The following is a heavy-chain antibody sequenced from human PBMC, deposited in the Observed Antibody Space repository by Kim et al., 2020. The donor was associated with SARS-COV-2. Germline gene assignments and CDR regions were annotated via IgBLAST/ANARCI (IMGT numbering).Heavy chain of an antibody. J-gene: IGHJ5*02. CDR2: IYYSGST. Sequence: SETLSLTCTVSGGSISSSSYYWGWIRQPPGKGLEWIGSIYYSGSTYYNPSLKSRVTISVDTSKNQFSLKLSSVTAADTAVYYCARHIENWNYVEWFDPWGQGTLVTVSS. CDR3: ARHIENWNYVEWFDP. CDR1: GGSISSSSYY. V-gene: IGHV4-39*01. D-gene: IGHD1-7*01.